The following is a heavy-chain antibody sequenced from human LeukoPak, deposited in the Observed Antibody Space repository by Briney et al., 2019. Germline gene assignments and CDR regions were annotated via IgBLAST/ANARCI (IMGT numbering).Heavy chain of an antibody. CDR1: GDSISSGDYY. J-gene: IGHJ3*02. Sequence: SQTLSLTCTVPGDSISSGDYYWSWIRQPAGKGLEWIGRISSSGSTNYNPSLKSRVTISVDTSKNQFSLKLSSVTAADTAVYFCARGPYSYDSSGAFDIWGQGTMVTVSS. CDR2: ISSSGST. CDR3: ARGPYSYDSSGAFDI. D-gene: IGHD3-22*01. V-gene: IGHV4-61*02.